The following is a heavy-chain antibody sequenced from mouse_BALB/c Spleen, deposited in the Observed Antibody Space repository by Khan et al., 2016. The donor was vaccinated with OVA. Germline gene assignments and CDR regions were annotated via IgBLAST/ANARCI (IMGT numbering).Heavy chain of an antibody. CDR3: ARSVGNFQWFFDV. J-gene: IGHJ1*01. CDR2: ISSGSSTI. CDR1: GFTFSSFG. D-gene: IGHD2-1*01. V-gene: IGHV5-17*02. Sequence: EVELVESGGGLVQPGGSRKLSCAASGFTFSSFGMHWVRQAPKKGLEWVAYISSGSSTIYYVDTVKGRFTISRDNPKNTLFLQMTSLRSEDTAMYYWARSVGNFQWFFDVWSAGTSVTASS.